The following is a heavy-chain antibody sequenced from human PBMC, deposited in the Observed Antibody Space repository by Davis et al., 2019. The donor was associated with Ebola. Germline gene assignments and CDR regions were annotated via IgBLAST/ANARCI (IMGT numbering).Heavy chain of an antibody. V-gene: IGHV4-59*08. J-gene: IGHJ4*02. Sequence: GSLRLSCTVSGGSISGYYWSWIRQSPGKGMEWIGYVHYSGSTNYNPSLMRRVTILVDTSKNQFSLKLTSVTAADTALYYCASGGYSGYDGYFDDWGQGTLVTVSS. CDR3: ASGGYSGYDGYFDD. CDR2: VHYSGST. CDR1: GGSISGYY. D-gene: IGHD5-12*01.